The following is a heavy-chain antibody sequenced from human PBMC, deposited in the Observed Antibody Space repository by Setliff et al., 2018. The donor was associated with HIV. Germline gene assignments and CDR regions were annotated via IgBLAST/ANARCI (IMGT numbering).Heavy chain of an antibody. CDR1: GYTFTTYG. CDR3: ARTDYGGNSGGNYFDY. J-gene: IGHJ4*02. CDR2: ISPYNGHT. D-gene: IGHD4-17*01. Sequence: EASVKVSCKASGYTFTTYGITWVRQAPGQGLEWLGWISPYNGHTNFAQKFQGRVTMTTDTATSTAYMEVRSLRSDDTAVYYCARTDYGGNSGGNYFDYWGQGSLVTVSS. V-gene: IGHV1-18*01.